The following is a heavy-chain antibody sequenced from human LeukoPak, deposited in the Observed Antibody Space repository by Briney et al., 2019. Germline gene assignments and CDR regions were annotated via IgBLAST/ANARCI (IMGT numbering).Heavy chain of an antibody. D-gene: IGHD3-3*01. Sequence: PGGSLRLSCAASRFTFSSYWMHWVRQAPGKGLVWVSRINSDGSSTSYADSVKGRFTISRDNAKNTLYLQMNSLRAEDTAVYYCARGPTTYYDFWSGYYAYWGQGTLVTVSS. CDR1: RFTFSSYW. J-gene: IGHJ4*02. CDR3: ARGPTTYYDFWSGYYAY. V-gene: IGHV3-74*01. CDR2: INSDGSST.